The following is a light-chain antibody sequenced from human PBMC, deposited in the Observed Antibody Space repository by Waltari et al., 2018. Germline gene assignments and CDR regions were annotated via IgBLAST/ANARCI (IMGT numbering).Light chain of an antibody. J-gene: IGLJ1*01. CDR3: SSYTSSNNCV. Sequence: QSALTQPPSASGSPGQSVTISCTGTSSDVGGYDYVSWYQQHPGKAPKLIIYEVNKGPSGVPERFAGSRSDNTASLTVSGRQAGEEADYDCSSYTSSNNCVFGTGTKVTVL. CDR1: SSDVGGYDY. CDR2: EVN. V-gene: IGLV2-8*01.